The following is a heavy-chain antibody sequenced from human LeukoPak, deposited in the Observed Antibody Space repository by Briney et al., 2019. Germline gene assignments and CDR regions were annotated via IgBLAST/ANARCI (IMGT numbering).Heavy chain of an antibody. CDR2: IYSDGST. CDR1: GFTVSNNY. J-gene: IGHJ4*02. V-gene: IGHV3-66*01. D-gene: IGHD2-21*01. Sequence: PGGSLRLSCAASGFTVSNNYMTWVRQAPGRGLEWLAVIYSDGSTYYADSVRDRFTISRVNAKNSLSLEMNSLRAEDTAVYYCARRHCDGDCQIDYWGQGTLVTVSS. CDR3: ARRHCDGDCQIDY.